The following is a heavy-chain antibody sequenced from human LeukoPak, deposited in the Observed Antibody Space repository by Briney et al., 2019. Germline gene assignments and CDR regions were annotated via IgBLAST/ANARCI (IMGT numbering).Heavy chain of an antibody. D-gene: IGHD7-27*01. J-gene: IGHJ2*01. CDR3: AKLGSHYWYFDL. CDR2: ISYDGSNK. CDR1: GFTFSIYA. Sequence: GRSLRLSCAASGFTFSIYAMHWVRQAPGKGLEWVAVISYDGSNKYYADSVKGRFTISRDNSKNTLYLQMNSLRAEDTAVYYCAKLGSHYWYFDLWGRGTLVTVSS. V-gene: IGHV3-30-3*02.